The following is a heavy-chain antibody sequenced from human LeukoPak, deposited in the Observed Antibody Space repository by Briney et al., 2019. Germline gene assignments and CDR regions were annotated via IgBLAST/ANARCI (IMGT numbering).Heavy chain of an antibody. CDR1: GFTFSSYS. D-gene: IGHD6-19*01. Sequence: GGSLRLSCAASGFTFSSYSMNWVRQAPGKGLEWISYICTDISTIYYADSVKGRFTISRDNTKNSVYLQMNSLRAEDTAVYFCARGGGRAVAAPDYWGQGTLLTVSS. V-gene: IGHV3-48*04. J-gene: IGHJ4*02. CDR2: ICTDISTI. CDR3: ARGGGRAVAAPDY.